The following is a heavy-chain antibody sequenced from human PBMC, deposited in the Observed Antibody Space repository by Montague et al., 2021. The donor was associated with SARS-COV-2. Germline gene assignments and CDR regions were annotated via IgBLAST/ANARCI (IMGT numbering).Heavy chain of an antibody. CDR2: VLYNKGT. Sequence: SETLSLTCTVSGVSFTDYYWSWIRQPPGKGLEWVGDVLYNKGTNFSPSLKSRVAISVDTSKKQFSLRLTSVTAADTAVYYCVRYPQCDDLNGRPDSWGQGTLVTVSS. V-gene: IGHV4-59*08. J-gene: IGHJ5*01. D-gene: IGHD2-8*01. CDR1: GVSFTDYY. CDR3: VRYPQCDDLNGRPDS.